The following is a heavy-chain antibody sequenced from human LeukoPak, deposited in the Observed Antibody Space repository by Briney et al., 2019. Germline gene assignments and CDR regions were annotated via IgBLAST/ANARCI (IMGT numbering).Heavy chain of an antibody. D-gene: IGHD5-12*01. V-gene: IGHV1-8*03. CDR2: MNPNRGNS. J-gene: IGHJ4*02. Sequence: GASVKVSCQASGYTFNSYDINWVRQATGQGREWMGWMNPNRGNSGYAQKFQGRVTITRNTSISTAYMELSSLRSEDTAVYYCARGYSGYGTEYVNWGQGTLVTVSS. CDR3: ARGYSGYGTEYVN. CDR1: GYTFNSYD.